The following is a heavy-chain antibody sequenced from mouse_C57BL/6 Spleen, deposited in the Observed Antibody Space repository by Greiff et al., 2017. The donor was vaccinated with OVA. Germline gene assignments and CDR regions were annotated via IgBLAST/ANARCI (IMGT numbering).Heavy chain of an antibody. CDR2: IWSDGST. J-gene: IGHJ1*03. V-gene: IGHV2-6-1*01. CDR1: GFSFTSYG. CDR3: ARHYYGSSYWYFDV. D-gene: IGHD1-1*01. Sequence: QVQLKESGPGLVAPSQSLSITCTASGFSFTSYGVHWVRQPPGKGLEWLVVIWSDGSTTYNSALKSRLSISKDNAKSQVFLKMNSLQTDDTAMYDCARHYYGSSYWYFDVWGTGTTVTVSS.